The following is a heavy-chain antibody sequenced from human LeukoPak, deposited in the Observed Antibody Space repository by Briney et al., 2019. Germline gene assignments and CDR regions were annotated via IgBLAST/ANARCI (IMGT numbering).Heavy chain of an antibody. J-gene: IGHJ3*02. CDR1: GGSINSGGYY. CDR3: ARSDGDYGDDRGFDI. D-gene: IGHD4-17*01. CDR2: IYHSGST. V-gene: IGHV4-30-2*01. Sequence: PSETLSLTCTVSGGSINSGGYYWSWIRQPPGKGLEWIGYIYHSGSTYYNPSLKSRVTISVDRSKNQFSLKLSSVTAADTAVYYCARSDGDYGDDRGFDIWGQGTMVTVSS.